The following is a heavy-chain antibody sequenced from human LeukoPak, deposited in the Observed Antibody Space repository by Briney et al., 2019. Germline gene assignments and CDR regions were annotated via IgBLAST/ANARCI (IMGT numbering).Heavy chain of an antibody. Sequence: GGSLRLSCAASGFTFSSYAMSWVRQAPGKGLECVSPINGNGGGTDYADSVKGRFTISRDNSKNTLYLQMNSLRAEDTAVYYCAKLGKTARFHIFPYYFDYWGQGTLVTVSS. J-gene: IGHJ4*02. CDR2: INGNGGGT. CDR3: AKLGKTARFHIFPYYFDY. CDR1: GFTFSSYA. V-gene: IGHV3-23*01. D-gene: IGHD6-6*01.